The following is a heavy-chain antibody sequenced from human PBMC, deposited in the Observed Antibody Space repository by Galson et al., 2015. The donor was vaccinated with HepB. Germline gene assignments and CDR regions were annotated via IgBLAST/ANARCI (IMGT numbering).Heavy chain of an antibody. CDR3: ARDGAIVLRYFDWLPSRRDGMDV. J-gene: IGHJ6*02. D-gene: IGHD3-9*01. CDR1: GFTFSSYS. V-gene: IGHV3-21*01. Sequence: SLRLSCAASGFTFSSYSMNWVRQAPGKGLEWVSSISSSSSYIYYADSVKGRFTISRDNAKNSLYLQMNSLRAEDTAVYYCARDGAIVLRYFDWLPSRRDGMDVWGQGTTVTVSS. CDR2: ISSSSSYI.